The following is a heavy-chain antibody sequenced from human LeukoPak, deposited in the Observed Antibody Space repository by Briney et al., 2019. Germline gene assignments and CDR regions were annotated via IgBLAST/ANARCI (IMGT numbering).Heavy chain of an antibody. J-gene: IGHJ3*02. V-gene: IGHV1-18*01. CDR2: ISAYNGNT. D-gene: IGHD3-22*01. CDR1: GYTFTSYG. Sequence: GASVKVFCKASGYTFTSYGISWARQAPGQGLEWMGWISAYNGNTNYAQKLQGRVTMTTDTSTSTAYMELRSLRSDDTAVYYCARELYYYDSSGGSDAFDIWGQGTMVTVSS. CDR3: ARELYYYDSSGGSDAFDI.